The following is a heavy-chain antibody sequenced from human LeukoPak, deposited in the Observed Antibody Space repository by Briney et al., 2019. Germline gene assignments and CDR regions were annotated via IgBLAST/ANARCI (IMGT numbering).Heavy chain of an antibody. CDR1: GYTFTSYA. Sequence: ASVKVSCKASGYTFTSYAMNWVRQAPGQGLEWMGWINTNTGNPTYAQGFTGRFVFSLDTSVSTAYLQISSLKAEDTAVYYCARVTPYYDILTGYYRGFRRNWFDPWGQGTLVTVSS. CDR2: INTNTGNP. D-gene: IGHD3-9*01. V-gene: IGHV7-4-1*02. J-gene: IGHJ5*02. CDR3: ARVTPYYDILTGYYRGFRRNWFDP.